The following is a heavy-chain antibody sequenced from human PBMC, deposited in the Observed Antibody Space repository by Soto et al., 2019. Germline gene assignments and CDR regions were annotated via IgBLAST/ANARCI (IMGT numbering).Heavy chain of an antibody. J-gene: IGHJ4*02. CDR3: AREGAGGVVVPAAPYYFDY. CDR1: GFTFSSYS. D-gene: IGHD2-2*01. V-gene: IGHV3-21*01. CDR2: ISSSSSYI. Sequence: PGGSLRLSCAASGFTFSSYSMNWVRQAPGKGLEWVSSISSSSSYIYCADSVKGRFTISRDNAKNSLYLQMNSLRAEDTAVYYCAREGAGGVVVPAAPYYFDYWGQGTLVTVST.